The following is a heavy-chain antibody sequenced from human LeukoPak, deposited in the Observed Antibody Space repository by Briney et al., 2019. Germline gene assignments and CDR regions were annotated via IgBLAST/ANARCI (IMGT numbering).Heavy chain of an antibody. CDR1: GFTFSDFY. Sequence: GGSLRLSCAASGFTFSDFYMSWIRQAPGKGLEWVAYISSNGRTIFYADSVKGRFTISRDNAKNSLFLQMNSLRPKDTAFYYCAKQAMLRGVLAWFDTWGLGTLVTVSS. V-gene: IGHV3-11*01. J-gene: IGHJ5*02. CDR3: AKQAMLRGVLAWFDT. D-gene: IGHD3-10*01. CDR2: ISSNGRTI.